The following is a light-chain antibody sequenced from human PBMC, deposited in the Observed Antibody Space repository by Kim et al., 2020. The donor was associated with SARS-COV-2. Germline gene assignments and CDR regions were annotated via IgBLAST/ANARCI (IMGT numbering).Light chain of an antibody. CDR2: AAT. Sequence: DIQMTQSPSSLSASVGDRVTITCRASQNINSYLNWYQHKPGTAPELLIYAATNLQDGVPSRFSGTGSGTDFTLTISSLQPEDFATYFCQQSYSTPSFGHGTKLEIK. CDR3: QQSYSTPS. J-gene: IGKJ2*01. CDR1: QNINSY. V-gene: IGKV1-39*01.